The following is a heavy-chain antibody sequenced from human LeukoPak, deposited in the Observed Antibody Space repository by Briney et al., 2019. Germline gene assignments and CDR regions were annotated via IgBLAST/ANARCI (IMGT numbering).Heavy chain of an antibody. Sequence: ASVKVSCKASGYTFTSYAMNWVRQAPGQGLEWMGWINTNTGNPTYAQGFTGRFVFSLDTSVSTAYLQISSLKAEDTAVYYCARGYDFWSGYRSHYFDYWGQGTLVTVSS. D-gene: IGHD3-3*01. CDR1: GYTFTSYA. V-gene: IGHV7-4-1*02. J-gene: IGHJ4*02. CDR2: INTNTGNP. CDR3: ARGYDFWSGYRSHYFDY.